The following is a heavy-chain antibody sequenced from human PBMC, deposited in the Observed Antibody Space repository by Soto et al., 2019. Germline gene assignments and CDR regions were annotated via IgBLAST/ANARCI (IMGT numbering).Heavy chain of an antibody. CDR1: GDILSSYV. D-gene: IGHD5-12*01. V-gene: IGHV1-69*06. CDR2: IIPIFGTT. CDR3: AYSGYEYYFDY. Sequence: QVQLVQSGAEVKKPGSSVKVSCKASGDILSSYVIAWVRQAPGQGLEWMGGIIPIFGTTNYAQRFQGRVTSTADKSTNTAYMDLSSLRSEDTAVYYCAYSGYEYYFDYWGQGTLVTVSS. J-gene: IGHJ4*02.